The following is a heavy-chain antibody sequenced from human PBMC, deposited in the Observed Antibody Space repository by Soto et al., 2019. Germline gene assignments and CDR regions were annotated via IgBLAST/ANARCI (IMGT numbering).Heavy chain of an antibody. V-gene: IGHV4-59*08. CDR1: GDSISTDY. CDR2: IYYGGST. J-gene: IGHJ4*02. D-gene: IGHD7-27*01. Sequence: PSATLSLTCTVSGDSISTDYWSWIRQSPGKGLEWIGFIYYGGSTNYNPSLKSRFTISIDTPKNQFSLKLSSVTAADTAVYYCAKNWNWGSLVHWGQGTLVTVSS. CDR3: AKNWNWGSLVH.